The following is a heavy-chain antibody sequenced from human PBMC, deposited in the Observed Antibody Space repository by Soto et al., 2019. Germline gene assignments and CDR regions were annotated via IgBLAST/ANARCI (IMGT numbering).Heavy chain of an antibody. D-gene: IGHD6-13*01. J-gene: IGHJ6*03. CDR3: ARAGSRTSWYYYYMDV. CDR1: GYTFTPYP. CDR2: INAVNGNT. Sequence: QVQLVQSGAEVKKPGASVKVSCKASGYTFTPYPVHWVRQAPGQRLEWMGWINAVNGNTKYSQKFQGRVTITRDTSASTAYMELSSLRSEDTAVYYCARAGSRTSWYYYYMDVWGKWTTVTVSS. V-gene: IGHV1-3*01.